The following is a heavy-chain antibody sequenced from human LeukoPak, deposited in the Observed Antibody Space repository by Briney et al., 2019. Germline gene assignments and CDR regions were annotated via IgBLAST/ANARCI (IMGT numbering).Heavy chain of an antibody. V-gene: IGHV6-1*01. CDR2: TYYRSTWYN. CDR3: ARRLTQYDCFDP. J-gene: IGHJ5*02. Sequence: SHTLSLTCAISGDSFSSNSVTWNWIRQSPSRGLEWLGSTYYRSTWYNDYAVSVRGRITVNPDTSKNQFSLHLNSVTPEDTAVYYCARRLTQYDCFDPWGQGILVTVSS. D-gene: IGHD2-2*01. CDR1: GDSFSSNSVT.